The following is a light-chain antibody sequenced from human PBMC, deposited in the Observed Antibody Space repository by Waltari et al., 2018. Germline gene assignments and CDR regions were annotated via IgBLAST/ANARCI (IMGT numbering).Light chain of an antibody. CDR3: QKYGSLPAT. V-gene: IGKV3-20*01. Sequence: EIMLTQSPGTLSLSPGERATLPFRASQSISKYLAWYQQKPVQSPRLLSYDASIRATGISDRFSCSGSGTDFSLTISRLEPEDSAVYYCQKYGSLPATFGRGTKVEIK. CDR1: QSISKY. J-gene: IGKJ1*01. CDR2: DAS.